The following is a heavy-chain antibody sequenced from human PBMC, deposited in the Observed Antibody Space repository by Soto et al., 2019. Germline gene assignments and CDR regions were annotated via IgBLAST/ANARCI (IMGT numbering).Heavy chain of an antibody. J-gene: IGHJ5*02. CDR2: INPNSGGT. CDR1: GYTFTGYY. V-gene: IGHV1-2*04. CDR3: VRSLGAPNNWFDP. Sequence: ASVKVSCKASGYTFTGYYMHWVRQAPGQGLEWMGWINPNSGGTNYAQKFQGWVTMTRDTSISTAYMELSRLRSDDTAVYYWVRSLGAPNNWFDPCGQGTLVTVSS.